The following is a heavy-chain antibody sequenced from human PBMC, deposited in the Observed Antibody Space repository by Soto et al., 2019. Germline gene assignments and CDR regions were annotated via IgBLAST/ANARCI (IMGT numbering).Heavy chain of an antibody. CDR2: ISGGGGTT. Sequence: EVQLLESGGDLVQPGGSLRLSCAASGFSFSSYGMSWVRQAPGKGLEWGSSISGGGGTTYYADSVKGRFTISRDNSKNTLYLQMNSLIVEDTAVYYCAKRSPVSTYYFDYWGQGTLVTVSS. CDR1: GFSFSSYG. CDR3: AKRSPVSTYYFDY. V-gene: IGHV3-23*01. J-gene: IGHJ4*02.